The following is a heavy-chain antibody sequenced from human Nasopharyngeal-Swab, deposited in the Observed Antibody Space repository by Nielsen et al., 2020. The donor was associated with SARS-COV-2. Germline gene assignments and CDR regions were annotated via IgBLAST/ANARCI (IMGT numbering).Heavy chain of an antibody. D-gene: IGHD3-22*01. V-gene: IGHV3-48*02. Sequence: GASMKLSCAACGFTFCSYSMNWVRQAPGKGLEWVSYISSSSSTIYYADSVKGRFTISRDNAKNSLYLQMNSLRDEDTAVYYCARGGYYDNWFDPWGQGTLVTVS. CDR1: GFTFCSYS. J-gene: IGHJ5*02. CDR2: ISSSSSTI. CDR3: ARGGYYDNWFDP.